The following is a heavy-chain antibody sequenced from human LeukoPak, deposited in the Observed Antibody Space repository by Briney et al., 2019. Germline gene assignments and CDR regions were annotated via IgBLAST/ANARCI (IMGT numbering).Heavy chain of an antibody. Sequence: PGGSLHLSCAASGFTFSDYYMSWIGQAPGKGLEWVSYISSSSSYTNYADSVKGRFTISRDNAKNSLYLQMNSLRAEDTAVYYCTREPHSSSWLGAFDIRGQGTMVTVSS. CDR2: ISSSSSYT. J-gene: IGHJ3*02. V-gene: IGHV3-11*05. D-gene: IGHD6-13*01. CDR1: GFTFSDYY. CDR3: TREPHSSSWLGAFDI.